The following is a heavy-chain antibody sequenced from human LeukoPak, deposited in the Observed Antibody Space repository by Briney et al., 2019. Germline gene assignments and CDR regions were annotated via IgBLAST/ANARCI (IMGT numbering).Heavy chain of an antibody. CDR1: GFTFSNYA. J-gene: IGHJ4*02. CDR3: AKDRWFGESY. Sequence: GGSLRLSCAASGFTFSNYAMHWVRQAPGKGLEWLAYIRYDGSSKYYADFVKGRFTISRDYSKNTLYLQMNSLRAEDTAVYYCAKDRWFGESYWGQGTLVTVSS. V-gene: IGHV3-30*02. CDR2: IRYDGSSK. D-gene: IGHD3-10*01.